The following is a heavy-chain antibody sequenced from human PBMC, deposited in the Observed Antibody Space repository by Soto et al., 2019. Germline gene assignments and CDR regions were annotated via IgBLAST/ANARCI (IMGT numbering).Heavy chain of an antibody. V-gene: IGHV3-53*01. D-gene: IGHD6-6*01. J-gene: IGHJ3*02. CDR3: ARAPGIAARRGGAFDI. Sequence: GGSLRLSCAASGFTVSSNYMSWVRQAPGKGLEWVSVIYSGGSTYYADSVKGRFTISRDNSKNTLYLQMNSLRAEDTAVYYCARAPGIAARRGGAFDIWFQGTMVTVSS. CDR2: IYSGGST. CDR1: GFTVSSNY.